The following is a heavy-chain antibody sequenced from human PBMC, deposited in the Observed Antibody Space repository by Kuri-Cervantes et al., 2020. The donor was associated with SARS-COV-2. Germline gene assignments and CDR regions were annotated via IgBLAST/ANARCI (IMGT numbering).Heavy chain of an antibody. CDR2: FYHSEGT. J-gene: IGHJ4*02. Sequence: SETLSLTCTVSGYSISSGYYWGWIRQPPGKGLEWIASFYHSEGTSYNPSLKSRVTMSVDASKNQFSLKVNSVTAADTALYYCAAVISVIGGVEDWGQGTLVTVSS. CDR1: GYSISSGYY. V-gene: IGHV4-38-2*02. CDR3: AAVISVIGGVED. D-gene: IGHD2-21*01.